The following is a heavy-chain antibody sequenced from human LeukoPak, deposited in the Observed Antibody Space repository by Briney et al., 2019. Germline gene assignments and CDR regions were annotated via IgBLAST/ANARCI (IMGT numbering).Heavy chain of an antibody. CDR3: AKDIAGYGSYGPVDY. CDR2: ISWNSGSI. CDR1: GFTFDDYA. D-gene: IGHD2-15*01. Sequence: PGGSLRLSCAASGFTFDDYAMHWVRQAPGKGLEWVSGISWNSGSIGYADSVKGRFTISRDNAKNSLYLQMNSLRAEDTALYYCAKDIAGYGSYGPVDYWGQGTLVTVSS. V-gene: IGHV3-9*01. J-gene: IGHJ4*02.